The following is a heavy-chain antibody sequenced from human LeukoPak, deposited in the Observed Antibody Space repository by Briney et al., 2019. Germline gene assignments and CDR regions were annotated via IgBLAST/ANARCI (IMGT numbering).Heavy chain of an antibody. CDR3: AREVEGLRLGELSFIFDY. V-gene: IGHV4-61*01. Sequence: SETLSLTCTVSGGSVSSGSYYWSWIRQPPGKGLEWIGYIYYSGSTNYNPSLKSRVTISVDTSKNQFSLKLSSVTAADTAVYYCAREVEGLRLGELSFIFDYWGQGTLVTVSS. J-gene: IGHJ4*02. CDR1: GGSVSSGSYY. D-gene: IGHD3-16*02. CDR2: IYYSGST.